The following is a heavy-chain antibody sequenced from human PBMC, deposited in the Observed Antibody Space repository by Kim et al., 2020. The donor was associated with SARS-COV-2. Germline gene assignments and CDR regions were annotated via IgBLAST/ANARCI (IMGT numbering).Heavy chain of an antibody. V-gene: IGHV1-8*02. J-gene: IGHJ6*04. CDR1: GYTFTSYD. D-gene: IGHD2-21*01. CDR2: MNPNSGNT. Sequence: ASVKVSCKASGYTFTSYDINWVRQAPGQGLEWMGWMNPNSGNTSYAQKFQGRVTMTRNTSISTAYMELSSLRSEDTAVYYCARGHLKSIVLVIAPGPYYYVRDVGGKGTTVTVSS. CDR3: ARGHLKSIVLVIAPGPYYYVRDV.